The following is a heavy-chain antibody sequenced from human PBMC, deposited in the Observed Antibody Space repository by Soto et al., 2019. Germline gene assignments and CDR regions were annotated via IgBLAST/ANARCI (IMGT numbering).Heavy chain of an antibody. J-gene: IGHJ6*02. D-gene: IGHD2-2*02. CDR3: ARLSPEVGIPWPYTYYGMDV. CDR1: GYIFTSYW. Sequence: PGESLKSSCKGSGYIFTSYWIGWVRQRPGKGLEWMGIIYPGDSDTSYSASFQGRVTISADKSISTAYLQWSRLKASDTAMYYWARLSPEVGIPWPYTYYGMDVWGQGTTVTVSS. V-gene: IGHV5-51*01. CDR2: IYPGDSDT.